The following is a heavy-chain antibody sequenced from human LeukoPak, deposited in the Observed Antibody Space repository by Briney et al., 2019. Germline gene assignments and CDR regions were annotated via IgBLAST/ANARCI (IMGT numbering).Heavy chain of an antibody. CDR2: ISYDGSNK. CDR3: AKDQLDY. Sequence: PGRSLRLSCAASGFTFSSYGMHWVRQAPGKGLEWVAVISYDGSNKYYADSVKGRFIISRDNSKNTLYLQMNSLRAEDTAVYYCAKDQLDYWGQGTLVTVSS. V-gene: IGHV3-30*18. CDR1: GFTFSSYG. D-gene: IGHD2-2*01. J-gene: IGHJ4*02.